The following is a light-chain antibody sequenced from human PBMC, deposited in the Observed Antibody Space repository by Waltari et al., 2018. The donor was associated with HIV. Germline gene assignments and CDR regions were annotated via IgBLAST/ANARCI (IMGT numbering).Light chain of an antibody. CDR3: AAWDDSLIGVI. J-gene: IGLJ2*01. CDR1: SSNIGSHS. CDR2: TNE. Sequence: QSVLTQPPSASGTPGQRVTISCSGSSSNIGSHSVNWYQQLPGTAPKLLIYTNERRPSGVPDRFSGSKSGTSASLAITGLQSKDEADYYCAAWDDSLIGVIFGGGTKLTVL. V-gene: IGLV1-44*01.